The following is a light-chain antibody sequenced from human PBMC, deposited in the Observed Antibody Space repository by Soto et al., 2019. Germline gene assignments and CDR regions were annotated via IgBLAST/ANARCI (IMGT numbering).Light chain of an antibody. CDR2: EVS. J-gene: IGLJ2*01. CDR3: SSYTSSTTRV. CDR1: SSDVGGYNY. V-gene: IGLV2-14*01. Sequence: QSALTQPASVSGSPGQSITISCTGTSSDVGGYNYVSWYQQHPDKAPKLMIYEVSNRPSGVSNRFSGSKSGNTASPTISGLQAEDEADYYCSSYTSSTTRVFGGGTKLTVL.